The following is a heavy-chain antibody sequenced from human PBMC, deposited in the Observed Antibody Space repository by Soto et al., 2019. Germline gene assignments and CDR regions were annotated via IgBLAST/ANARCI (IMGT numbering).Heavy chain of an antibody. J-gene: IGHJ4*01. V-gene: IGHV4-59*01. Sequence: KPXETLSLTCAVAGASMSEYFWSWIRQSPGKGLEWIGYIYYLGSTDYNPSLKSRVTISVDTSKRQFSLRLTSVTAADTAVYYCARDGYDGSGSPYPAFWGPGTQVTVSS. CDR3: ARDGYDGSGSPYPAF. CDR2: IYYLGST. D-gene: IGHD3-10*01. CDR1: GASMSEYF.